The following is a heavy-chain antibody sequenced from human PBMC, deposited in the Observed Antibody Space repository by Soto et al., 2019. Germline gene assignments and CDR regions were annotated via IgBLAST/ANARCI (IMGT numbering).Heavy chain of an antibody. CDR2: IYHSGST. J-gene: IGHJ4*02. CDR3: ASLIDSSGYWGEYYFDY. V-gene: IGHV4-30-2*02. D-gene: IGHD3-22*01. CDR1: GGSISSGGYS. Sequence: SETLSLTCAVSGGSISSGGYSWSWIRQPPGKGLEWIGYIYHSGSTNYNTSLKSRVTISVDTSKNQFSLKLSSVTAADTAVYYCASLIDSSGYWGEYYFDYWGQGTLVTVSS.